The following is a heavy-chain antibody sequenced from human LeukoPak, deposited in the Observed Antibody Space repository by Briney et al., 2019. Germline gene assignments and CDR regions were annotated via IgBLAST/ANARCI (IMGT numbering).Heavy chain of an antibody. CDR2: ISYDGSNK. J-gene: IGHJ6*02. CDR3: AKGYSGYDFPYYHGMDV. V-gene: IGHV3-30*18. D-gene: IGHD5-12*01. Sequence: GRSLRLSCAASGFTFSSYGMHWVRQAPGKGLEWVAVISYDGSNKYYADSVKGRFTISRDNSKNTLYLQMNSLRAEDTAVYYCAKGYSGYDFPYYHGMDVWGQGTTVTVSS. CDR1: GFTFSSYG.